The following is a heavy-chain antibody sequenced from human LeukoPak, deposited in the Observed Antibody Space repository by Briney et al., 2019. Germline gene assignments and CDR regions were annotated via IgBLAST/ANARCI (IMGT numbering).Heavy chain of an antibody. V-gene: IGHV4-61*02. CDR1: GGSISSGSYY. Sequence: PSQTLSLTCTVSGGSISSGSYYWSWIRPPTGKGLEWIGRIYTSGSTNYNPSLKSRVTISVDTSKNQFSLKLSSVTAADTAVYYCARDLGDYSLDYWGRGTLVTVSS. D-gene: IGHD2-15*01. CDR3: ARDLGDYSLDY. J-gene: IGHJ4*02. CDR2: IYTSGST.